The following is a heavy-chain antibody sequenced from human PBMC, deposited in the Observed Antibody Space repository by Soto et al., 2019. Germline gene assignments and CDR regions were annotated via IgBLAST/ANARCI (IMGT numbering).Heavy chain of an antibody. Sequence: PEETLSLTCTVSGGSISSSSYYWGWIRQPPGKGLEWIGSIYYSGSTYYNPSLKSRVTISVDTSKNQFSLKLSSVTAADTAVYYCARHRGDFWSGYSTFYYYYMDVWGKGTTVTVSS. CDR3: ARHRGDFWSGYSTFYYYYMDV. CDR2: IYYSGST. J-gene: IGHJ6*03. CDR1: GGSISSSSYY. V-gene: IGHV4-39*01. D-gene: IGHD3-3*01.